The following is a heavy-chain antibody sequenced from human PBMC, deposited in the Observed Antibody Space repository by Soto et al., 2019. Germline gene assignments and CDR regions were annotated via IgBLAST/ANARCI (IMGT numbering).Heavy chain of an antibody. CDR1: GYTFTTYA. D-gene: IGHD3-9*01. CDR2: INAGNGNT. V-gene: IGHV1-3*01. CDR3: ARASYDLLTGITSLSYFDY. J-gene: IGHJ4*02. Sequence: ASVKVSCKPSGYTFTTYAMHWVRQAPGQRLEWMGWINAGNGNTKYSHKFQGRVTISRDTSASTVYMELSSLISEDTAVYFCARASYDLLTGITSLSYFDYWGQGTLVNVS.